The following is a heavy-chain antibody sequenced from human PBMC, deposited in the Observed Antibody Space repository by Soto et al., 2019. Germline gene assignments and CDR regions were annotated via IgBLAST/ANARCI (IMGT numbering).Heavy chain of an antibody. V-gene: IGHV3-15*01. D-gene: IGHD1-26*01. CDR2: IKGSHAGGTT. CDR1: GFTFTKAY. J-gene: IGHJ4*02. CDR3: ATEGGYPGSNFYGAY. Sequence: ESGGGLVEPGGSIRLSCEASGFTFTKAYMTWVRQAPGKGLEWVGRIKGSHAGGTTDYATSVKGRFTISRDDSKNTLYLQMNSLKTEDTSVYYCATEGGYPGSNFYGAYWGQGTLVTVSS.